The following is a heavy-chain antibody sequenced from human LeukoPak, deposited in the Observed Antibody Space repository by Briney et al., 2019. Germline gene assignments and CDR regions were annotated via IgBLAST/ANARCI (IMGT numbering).Heavy chain of an antibody. J-gene: IGHJ4*02. D-gene: IGHD1-1*01. CDR3: AKEGTGIHFDY. Sequence: GGSLRLSCAASGFTFSSNAMHWVRQAPGKVLEWVAEISYDGGNTYYADSVKGRFTISRDNSKNTLYLQMNSLRAEDTAVYYCAKEGTGIHFDYWGQGTLVTVSS. V-gene: IGHV3-30-3*01. CDR1: GFTFSSNA. CDR2: ISYDGGNT.